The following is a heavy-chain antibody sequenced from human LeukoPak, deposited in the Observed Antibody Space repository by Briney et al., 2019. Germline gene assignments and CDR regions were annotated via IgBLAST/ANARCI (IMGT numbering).Heavy chain of an antibody. D-gene: IGHD2-8*01. J-gene: IGHJ6*03. CDR2: IKQDGSEK. CDR1: KFTFSSYW. CDR3: ARLTNRYYYYYYYMDV. V-gene: IGHV3-7*01. Sequence: LSGGSLRLSCAASKFTFSSYWMSWVRQAPGEGLEWVANIKQDGSEKYYVDSVKGRFTISRDNAKNSLYLQMNSLRAEDTAVYYCARLTNRYYYYYYYMDVWGKGTTVTVSS.